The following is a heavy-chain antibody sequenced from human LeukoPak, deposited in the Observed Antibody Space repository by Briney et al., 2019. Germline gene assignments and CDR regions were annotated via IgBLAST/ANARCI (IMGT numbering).Heavy chain of an antibody. CDR2: ISGSVGST. CDR3: AKPVTYGSGSSGDY. D-gene: IGHD3-10*01. J-gene: IGHJ4*02. Sequence: PGGSLRLSCAASGFTFSSYAMSWVRQAPGKGLEWVSAISGSVGSTYYADSVKGRFTTPRDNSKNTLYLQMNSLRAEDTAVYYCAKPVTYGSGSSGDYWGQGTLVTVSS. V-gene: IGHV3-23*01. CDR1: GFTFSSYA.